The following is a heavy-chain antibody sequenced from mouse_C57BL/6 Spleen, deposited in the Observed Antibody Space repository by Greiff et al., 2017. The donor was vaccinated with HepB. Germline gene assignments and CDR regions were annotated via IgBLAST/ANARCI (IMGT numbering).Heavy chain of an antibody. CDR2: INPSTGGT. D-gene: IGHD2-3*01. CDR1: GYSFTGYY. J-gene: IGHJ4*01. CDR3: ARGGLLRFYAMDY. Sequence: EVQLQQSGPELVKPGASVKISCKASGYSFTGYYMNWVEQSPEKSLEWIGEINPSTGGTTYNQKFKAKATLTVDKSSSTAYMQLKSLTSEDSAVYYCARGGLLRFYAMDYWGQGTSVTVSS. V-gene: IGHV1-42*01.